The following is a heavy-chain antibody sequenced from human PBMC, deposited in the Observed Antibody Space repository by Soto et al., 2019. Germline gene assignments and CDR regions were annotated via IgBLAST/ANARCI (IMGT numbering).Heavy chain of an antibody. CDR2: LYNAGSP. V-gene: IGHV4-61*08. D-gene: IGHD3-10*01. CDR3: ARDHLWFTDNSDYYHHGLDV. Sequence: XATLSLTCSVSGVSFGSGDYYGNWIRQAPGKGLEWIGYLYNAGSPNYNPSLRSRVTISGDTSKNQFSLKMNSVTAADTAVYYCARDHLWFTDNSDYYHHGLDVWAPGTTVTVSS. J-gene: IGHJ6*02. CDR1: GVSFGSGDYY.